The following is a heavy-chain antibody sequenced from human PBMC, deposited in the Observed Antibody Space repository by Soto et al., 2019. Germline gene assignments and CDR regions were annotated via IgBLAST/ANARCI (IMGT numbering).Heavy chain of an antibody. CDR2: ISYDGSNK. V-gene: IGHV3-30-3*01. J-gene: IGHJ5*01. D-gene: IGHD6-19*01. Sequence: REGSLTLSCAASGFPVSSYAMHWVRQAPGKGMEWVAVISYDGSNKYYADSVKGRFTISRDNSKNTLYLQMNSLRAEDTAVYYCARGGRRVAVPLFDACGQGTPVTGSS. CDR3: ARGGRRVAVPLFDA. CDR1: GFPVSSYA.